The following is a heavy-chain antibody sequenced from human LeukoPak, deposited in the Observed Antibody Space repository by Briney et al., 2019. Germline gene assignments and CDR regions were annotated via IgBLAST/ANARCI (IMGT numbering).Heavy chain of an antibody. Sequence: GGSLRLSCAASGFTFSSYAMSWVRQAPGKGLEWVSAISGSGGSTYYADSVKGRFTISRDNSKNTLYLQMNSLRAEDTAVYYCAKDSSTLYSSSWYPDSVGYFDYWGQGTLVTVSS. J-gene: IGHJ4*02. CDR2: ISGSGGST. CDR3: AKDSSTLYSSSWYPDSVGYFDY. D-gene: IGHD6-13*01. V-gene: IGHV3-23*01. CDR1: GFTFSSYA.